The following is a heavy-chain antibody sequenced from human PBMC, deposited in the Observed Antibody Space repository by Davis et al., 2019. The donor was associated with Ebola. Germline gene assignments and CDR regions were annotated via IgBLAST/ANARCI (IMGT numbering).Heavy chain of an antibody. V-gene: IGHV3-30*18. CDR2: ISYDGSNK. J-gene: IGHJ4*02. Sequence: GGSLRLSCAASGFTFSSYGMHWVRQAPGKGLEGVAVISYDGSNKYYADSVKGRFTISRDNSKNTLYLQMNSLRAEDTAVYYCAKDGYGDYPFDYWGQGTLVTVSS. CDR1: GFTFSSYG. CDR3: AKDGYGDYPFDY. D-gene: IGHD4-17*01.